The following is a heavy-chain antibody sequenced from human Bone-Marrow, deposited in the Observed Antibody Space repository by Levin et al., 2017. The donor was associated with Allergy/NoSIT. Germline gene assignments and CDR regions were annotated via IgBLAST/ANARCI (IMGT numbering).Heavy chain of an antibody. Sequence: EASVKVSCKASGYTFTSYGISWVRQAPGQGLEWMGWISAYNGNTNYAQKLQGRVTMTTDTSTSTAYMELRSLRSDDTAVYYCARGPSIVVVVAATPEIDYWGQGTLVTVSS. V-gene: IGHV1-18*01. D-gene: IGHD2-15*01. CDR2: ISAYNGNT. CDR1: GYTFTSYG. CDR3: ARGPSIVVVVAATPEIDY. J-gene: IGHJ4*02.